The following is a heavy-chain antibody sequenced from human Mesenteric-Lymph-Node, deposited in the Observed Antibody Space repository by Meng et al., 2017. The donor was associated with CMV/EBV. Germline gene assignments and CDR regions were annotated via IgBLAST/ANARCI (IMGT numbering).Heavy chain of an antibody. J-gene: IGHJ4*02. CDR3: AKDKREYSISFPEVFDY. CDR2: INSDGNST. Sequence: GESLKISCAASGFTFRSNWMHWVRQAPGKGLVWVSRINSDGNSTSYADSVKGRFTISRDTAKNTLYLQMNSLRAADTAVYYCAKDKREYSISFPEVFDYWGQGTLVTVSS. D-gene: IGHD4-11*01. V-gene: IGHV3-74*01. CDR1: GFTFRSNW.